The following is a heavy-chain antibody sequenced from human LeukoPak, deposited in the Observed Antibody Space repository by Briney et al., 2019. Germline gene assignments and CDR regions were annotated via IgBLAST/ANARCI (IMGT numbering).Heavy chain of an antibody. J-gene: IGHJ4*02. CDR3: ARDAYDYVWGSYRSPLDY. Sequence: ASVTVSCKASGYTFTSYGISWVRQAPGQGLEWMGWISAYNGNTNYAQKLQGRVTMTTDTSTSTAYMELRSLRSDDTAVYYCARDAYDYVWGSYRSPLDYWGQGTLVTVSS. CDR2: ISAYNGNT. D-gene: IGHD3-16*02. V-gene: IGHV1-18*01. CDR1: GYTFTSYG.